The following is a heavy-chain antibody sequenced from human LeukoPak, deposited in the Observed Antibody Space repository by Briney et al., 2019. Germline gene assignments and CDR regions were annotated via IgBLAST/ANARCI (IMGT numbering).Heavy chain of an antibody. CDR2: ISSSGSTI. J-gene: IGHJ4*02. V-gene: IGHV3-48*03. D-gene: IGHD3-9*01. Sequence: GGSLRLSCAASGFTFSSYEMNWVRQAPGKGLEWVSYISSSGSTIYYADSVKGRFTISRDNAKNSLYLQMNSLRAEDTAVYYCASLLTYYDILTGYYTGYYFDYWGQGTLVTVSS. CDR3: ASLLTYYDILTGYYTGYYFDY. CDR1: GFTFSSYE.